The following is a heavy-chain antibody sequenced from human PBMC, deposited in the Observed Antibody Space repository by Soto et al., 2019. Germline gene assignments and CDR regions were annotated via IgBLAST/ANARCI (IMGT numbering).Heavy chain of an antibody. V-gene: IGHV3-23*01. CDR1: GFTFTTYA. J-gene: IGHJ4*02. Sequence: EVQLLESGGGLVQPGGSLRLSCAASGFTFTTYAMTWVRQAPGKGLEWVSGISGSGGNTYYADSVKGRFTISRDNSKNTLYLQMNSLRAEDTAVYYCAKDRIDYCDYRGFDYWGQGTLVTVSS. CDR2: ISGSGGNT. D-gene: IGHD4-17*01. CDR3: AKDRIDYCDYRGFDY.